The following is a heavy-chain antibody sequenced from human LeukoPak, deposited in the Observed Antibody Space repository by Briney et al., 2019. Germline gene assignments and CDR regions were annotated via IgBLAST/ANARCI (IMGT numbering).Heavy chain of an antibody. Sequence: PSETLSLTCTVSGGSISSSSYYWGWIRQPPGKGLEWIGSIYYSGSTYYNPSLKSRVTITADTSTDTAYMELSSLRSEDTAVYYCATGGYWGQGTLVTVSS. CDR2: IYYSGST. V-gene: IGHV4-39*07. CDR1: GGSISSSSYY. J-gene: IGHJ4*02. CDR3: ATGGY.